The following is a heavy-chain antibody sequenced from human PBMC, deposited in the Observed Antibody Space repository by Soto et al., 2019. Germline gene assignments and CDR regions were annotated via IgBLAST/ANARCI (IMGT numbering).Heavy chain of an antibody. V-gene: IGHV3-74*01. CDR3: ARDRSLWFRDY. CDR2: INSDGSVT. CDR1: GFTFSSYW. D-gene: IGHD3-10*01. J-gene: IGHJ4*02. Sequence: EVQLVEFGGGLVQPGGSLRLSCAASGFTFSSYWMHWVRQAPGKGLVWVSRINSDGSVTTYADSVKGRFTTSRDNAENPLYLQMNSLRAEDTAVYYCARDRSLWFRDYWGQGTLVTVSS.